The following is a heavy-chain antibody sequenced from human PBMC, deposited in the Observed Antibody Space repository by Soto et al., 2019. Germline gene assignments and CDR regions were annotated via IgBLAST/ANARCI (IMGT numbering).Heavy chain of an antibody. CDR2: IKQDGSEK. Sequence: EVQLVESGGGLVQPGGSLKLSCAASGFTFSSYWMTWVRQAPGKGLEWVANIKQDGSEKYYVDSVLGRFTISRDNPKNSLKRKLDSRRVKARAVYYGARGGAAAGREYFQHWGQGPLVPVSS. CDR3: ARGGAAAGREYFQH. J-gene: IGHJ1*01. CDR1: GFTFSSYW. D-gene: IGHD6-13*01. V-gene: IGHV3-7*01.